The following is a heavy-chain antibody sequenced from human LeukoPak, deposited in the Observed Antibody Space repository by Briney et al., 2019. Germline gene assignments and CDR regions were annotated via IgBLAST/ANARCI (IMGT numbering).Heavy chain of an antibody. V-gene: IGHV1-2*06. D-gene: IGHD6-13*01. Sequence: GASVKVSFKASGYTFTGYYMHWVRQAPGQGLEWMGRINPNSGGTNYAQKFQGSVTMTRDTSISTAYMELSRLRSDDTAVYYCARGQQLGTFDYWGQGTLVTVSS. CDR1: GYTFTGYY. J-gene: IGHJ4*02. CDR2: INPNSGGT. CDR3: ARGQQLGTFDY.